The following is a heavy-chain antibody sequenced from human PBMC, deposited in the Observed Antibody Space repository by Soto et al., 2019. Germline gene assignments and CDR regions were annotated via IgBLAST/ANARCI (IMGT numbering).Heavy chain of an antibody. V-gene: IGHV4-59*01. D-gene: IGHD3-3*02. CDR2: VYSDGST. Sequence: SETLSLTCNVSGVSISSYYLNWMRQPPGKGLEWLGYVYSDGSTNYNPSLRSRVTISVDPARRQFSLKLKSVSPADTAIYYCATISASRSFDYWGQGALVTVS. CDR3: ATISASRSFDY. CDR1: GVSISSYY. J-gene: IGHJ4*02.